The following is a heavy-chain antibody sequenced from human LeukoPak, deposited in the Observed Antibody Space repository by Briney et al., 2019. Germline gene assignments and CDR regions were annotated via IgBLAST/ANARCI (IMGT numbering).Heavy chain of an antibody. Sequence: GASVMVSCTASGYTFTNYYMHWVRQAPGQGLEWVGIINPSGGSTSYAQKFQGRVTMTRDTSTSTVYMELSSLRSEDTAVYYCARAGSITILRGVTGSQFDYWGQGTLVTVSS. D-gene: IGHD3-10*01. CDR3: ARAGSITILRGVTGSQFDY. V-gene: IGHV1-46*01. CDR1: GYTFTNYY. CDR2: INPSGGST. J-gene: IGHJ4*02.